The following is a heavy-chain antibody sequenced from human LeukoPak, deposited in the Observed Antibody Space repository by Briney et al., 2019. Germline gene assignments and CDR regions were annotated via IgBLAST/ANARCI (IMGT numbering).Heavy chain of an antibody. J-gene: IGHJ4*02. CDR3: ASSRGYDVGGYFDY. V-gene: IGHV1-18*01. Sequence: ASVKVSCKASGYTFTSYGISWVRQAPGQGLEWMGWISAYNGNTNYAQKLQDRVTITRDTSASTAYMELSSLRSEDTAMYYCASSRGYDVGGYFDYWGQETLVTVSS. CDR1: GYTFTSYG. D-gene: IGHD5-12*01. CDR2: ISAYNGNT.